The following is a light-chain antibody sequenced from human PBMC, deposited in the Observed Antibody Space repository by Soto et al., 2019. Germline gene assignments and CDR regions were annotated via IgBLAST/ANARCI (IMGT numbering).Light chain of an antibody. CDR2: STS. Sequence: EIVLTQSPGTLSLSAGERATLSCRASQSVSSIYLAWYQQKPGQSPRLLIYSTSNRATDIPDRFSGSGSGTDFTLTISRLEPEDFAVYYCQQYGPSLWTFGQGTKVDIK. J-gene: IGKJ1*01. CDR1: QSVSSIY. CDR3: QQYGPSLWT. V-gene: IGKV3-20*01.